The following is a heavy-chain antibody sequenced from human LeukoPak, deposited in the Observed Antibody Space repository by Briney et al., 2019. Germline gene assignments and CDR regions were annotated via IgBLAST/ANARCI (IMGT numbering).Heavy chain of an antibody. D-gene: IGHD3-3*01. J-gene: IGHJ4*02. Sequence: SETLSLTCTVSHGSLSSYYWSWIRQPPAKGLEWIAYIHDSANTNYNPSLKSRVTISVDTSKNQFSLKLSSVTAADTAVYYCARGRITIFGVVTPHFDYWGQGNLVTVSS. CDR1: HGSLSSYY. CDR2: IHDSANT. V-gene: IGHV4-59*01. CDR3: ARGRITIFGVVTPHFDY.